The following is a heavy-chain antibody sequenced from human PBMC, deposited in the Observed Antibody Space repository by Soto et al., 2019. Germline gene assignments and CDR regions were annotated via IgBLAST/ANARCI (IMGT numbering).Heavy chain of an antibody. CDR2: IWYDGSNK. CDR1: GFTFSSYG. D-gene: IGHD2-21*02. V-gene: IGHV3-33*01. Sequence: GGSLRLSCAASGFTFSSYGMHWVHQAPGKGLEWVAVIWYDGSNKYYADSVKGRFTISRDNSKNTLYLQMNSLRAEDTAVYYCARVFNCGGDCSTFDYWGQGTLVTVSS. CDR3: ARVFNCGGDCSTFDY. J-gene: IGHJ4*02.